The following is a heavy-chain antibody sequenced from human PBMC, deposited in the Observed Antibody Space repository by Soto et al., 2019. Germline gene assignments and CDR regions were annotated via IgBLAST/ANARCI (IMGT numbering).Heavy chain of an antibody. CDR2: IYHSGST. D-gene: IGHD4-17*01. J-gene: IGHJ5*02. CDR3: ARELGFEYGYPLAYNWFDP. V-gene: IGHV4-30-2*01. CDR1: GGSISSGGYS. Sequence: SETLSLTCAVSGGSISSGGYSWSWIRQPPGKGLEWIGYIYHSGSTYYNPSLKSRVTISVDRSKNQFSLKLSSVTAADTAVYYCARELGFEYGYPLAYNWFDPWGQGTLVTVSS.